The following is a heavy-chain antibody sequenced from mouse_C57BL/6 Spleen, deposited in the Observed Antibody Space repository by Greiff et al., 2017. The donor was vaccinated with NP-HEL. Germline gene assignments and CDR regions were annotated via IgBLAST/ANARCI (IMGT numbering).Heavy chain of an antibody. CDR2: INYDGSST. CDR1: GFTFSDYY. D-gene: IGHD4-1*01. CDR3: ARDPGWDGDWYFDV. Sequence: EVKLQESEGGLVQPGSSMKLSCTASGFTFSDYYMAWVRQVPEKGLEWVANINYDGSSTYYLDSLKSRFIISRDNAKNILYLQMSSLKSEYTATYYCARDPGWDGDWYFDVWGTGTTVTVSS. J-gene: IGHJ1*03. V-gene: IGHV5-16*01.